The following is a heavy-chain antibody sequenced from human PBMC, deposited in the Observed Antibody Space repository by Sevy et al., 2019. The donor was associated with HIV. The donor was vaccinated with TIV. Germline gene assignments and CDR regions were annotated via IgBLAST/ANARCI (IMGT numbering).Heavy chain of an antibody. CDR1: GFTFSNAW. CDR3: ATKGALWSGYQYFDS. J-gene: IGHJ4*02. V-gene: IGHV3-15*07. Sequence: GGSLRLSCTASGFTFSNAWMNWVRQAPGKALEWVGRIKSQSDGGTIDYAAPVKGRFTISRDDSKNTLFLQMNSLRSEDTAVYYCATKGALWSGYQYFDSWGQGTLVTVSS. CDR2: IKSQSDGGTI. D-gene: IGHD3-3*01.